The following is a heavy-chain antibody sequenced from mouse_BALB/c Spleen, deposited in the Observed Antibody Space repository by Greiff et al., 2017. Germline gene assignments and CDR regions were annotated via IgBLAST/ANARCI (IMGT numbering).Heavy chain of an antibody. V-gene: IGHV14-4*02. Sequence: VQLQQSGAELVRSGASVKLSCTASGFNIKDYYMHWVKQRPEQGLEWIGWIDPENGDTEYAPKFQGKATMTADTSSNTAYLQLSSLTSEDTAFYYCNAWDYGWFAYWGQGTLVTVSA. CDR1: GFNIKDYY. D-gene: IGHD1-1*01. J-gene: IGHJ3*01. CDR3: NAWDYGWFAY. CDR2: IDPENGDT.